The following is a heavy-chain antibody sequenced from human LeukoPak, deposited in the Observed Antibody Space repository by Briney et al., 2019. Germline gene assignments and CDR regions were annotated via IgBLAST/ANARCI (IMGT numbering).Heavy chain of an antibody. CDR3: ARDSSGYLY. CDR1: GGSFSGYY. D-gene: IGHD3-22*01. V-gene: IGHV4-34*01. Sequence: SETLSLTCALYGGSFSGYYWSWIRQPPGKGLEWIGEINHSGSTNYNPSLKSRVTISVDTSKNQFSLRLSSVTAADTAVYYCARDSSGYLYWGQGTLVTVSS. CDR2: INHSGST. J-gene: IGHJ4*02.